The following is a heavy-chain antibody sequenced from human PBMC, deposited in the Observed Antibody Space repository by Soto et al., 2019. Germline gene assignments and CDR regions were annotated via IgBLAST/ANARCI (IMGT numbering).Heavy chain of an antibody. CDR2: INPSGGST. Sequence: ASLKVCCNASGYTFTSYYMHWVRQAPGQGLEWMGIINPSGGSTSYAQKFQGRVTMTRDTSTSTVYMELSSLRSEDTAVYYCARERCGGDCSPYYYYYYGMDVWGQGTTVTVPS. CDR3: ARERCGGDCSPYYYYYYGMDV. V-gene: IGHV1-46*01. J-gene: IGHJ6*02. D-gene: IGHD2-21*02. CDR1: GYTFTSYY.